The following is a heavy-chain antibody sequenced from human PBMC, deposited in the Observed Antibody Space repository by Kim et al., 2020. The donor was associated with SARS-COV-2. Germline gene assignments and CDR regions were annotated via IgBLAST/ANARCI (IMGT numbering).Heavy chain of an antibody. CDR2: IRSKDYGGTT. J-gene: IGHJ4*02. D-gene: IGHD3-9*01. V-gene: IGHV3-49*04. CDR1: GFTFGDYA. CDR3: TSRLGSSHYDILTGYYNPYYFDY. Sequence: GGSLRLSCTASGFTFGDYAMSWVRQAPGKGLEWVGFIRSKDYGGTTEYAASVKGRFTISRDDSKSIAYLQMDRLKTEDTAVYYCTSRLGSSHYDILTGYYNPYYFDYWGQGTLVTVSS.